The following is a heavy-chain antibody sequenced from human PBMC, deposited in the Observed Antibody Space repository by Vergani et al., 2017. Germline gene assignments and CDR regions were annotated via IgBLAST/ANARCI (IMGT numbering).Heavy chain of an antibody. Sequence: QVQLQQWGAGLLKPSETLSLTCAVYGGSFSGYYWSWIRQPPGKGLELIGEINHSGSTNYNPTLKSRVTISVDTSKNQFSLKLSSVTAADTAVYYCARVKSVAAACTGFIDYWGQGTLVTVSS. D-gene: IGHD6-13*01. CDR3: ARVKSVAAACTGFIDY. CDR1: GGSFSGYY. CDR2: INHSGST. J-gene: IGHJ4*02. V-gene: IGHV4-34*01.